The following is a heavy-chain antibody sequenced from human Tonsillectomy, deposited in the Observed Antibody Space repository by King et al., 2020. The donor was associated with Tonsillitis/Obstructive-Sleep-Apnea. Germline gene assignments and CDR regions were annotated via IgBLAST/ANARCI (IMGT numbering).Heavy chain of an antibody. Sequence: QLQESGPGLVKASETLSLTCTVSGGSISTTSYYWGWIRQPPGKGLEWIGSLPYNMATYYNPSLKSRATISVDTSKNQFSLKLSSVTAADTAVYFCGSDVASVVRFDYWGQGILVIVSS. D-gene: IGHD2-15*01. J-gene: IGHJ4*02. V-gene: IGHV4-39*01. CDR1: GGSISTTSYY. CDR3: GSDVASVVRFDY. CDR2: LPYNMAT.